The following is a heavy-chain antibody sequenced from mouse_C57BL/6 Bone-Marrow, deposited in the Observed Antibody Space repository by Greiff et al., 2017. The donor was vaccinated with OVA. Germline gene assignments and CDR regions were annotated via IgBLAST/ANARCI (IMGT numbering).Heavy chain of an antibody. D-gene: IGHD1-1*01. CDR1: GYTFTSYW. J-gene: IGHJ1*03. V-gene: IGHV1-69*01. CDR2: IDPSDSYT. CDR3: AREEYGSSYGYFDV. Sequence: VQLQQPGAELVMPGASVKLSCKASGYTFTSYWMHWVKQRPGQGLEWIGEIDPSDSYTNYNQKFKGKSTLTVDKSSSTAYMQLSSLTSEDSAVYYCAREEYGSSYGYFDVWGTGTTVTVAS.